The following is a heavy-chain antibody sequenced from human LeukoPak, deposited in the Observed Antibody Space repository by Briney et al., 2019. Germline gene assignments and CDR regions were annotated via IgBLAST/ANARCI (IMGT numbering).Heavy chain of an antibody. Sequence: GSLRLSCAASGINLSSHWMHWVRQAPGEGLVWVSRIYSGGSSTSYADSVKGRFTISRDNAKNTLYLQMNSLRAEDTAVYYCARDPSDYDFWSGYYKDDAFDIWGQGTMVTVSS. J-gene: IGHJ3*02. CDR2: IYSGGSST. V-gene: IGHV3-74*01. CDR1: GINLSSHW. CDR3: ARDPSDYDFWSGYYKDDAFDI. D-gene: IGHD3-3*01.